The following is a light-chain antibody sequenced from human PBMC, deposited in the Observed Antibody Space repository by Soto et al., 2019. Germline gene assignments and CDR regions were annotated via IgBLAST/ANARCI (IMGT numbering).Light chain of an antibody. J-gene: IGKJ1*01. CDR1: QTISSW. CDR2: KAS. CDR3: QHYNSYSEA. Sequence: DIQMTQSPSTLSGSVGDRVTITCRASQTISSWLAWYQQKPGKAPKLLIYKASPLKSGVPSRFSGSGSGTEVTLTISSLQPDDFATYYFQHYNSYSEAFGQGSKVELK. V-gene: IGKV1-5*03.